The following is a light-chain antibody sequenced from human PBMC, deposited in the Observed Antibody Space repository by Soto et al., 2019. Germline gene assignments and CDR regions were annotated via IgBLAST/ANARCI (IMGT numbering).Light chain of an antibody. Sequence: DIQMTQSPSTLSASVGDRVTITCRASQSISSWLAWYQQKPGKAPKLLIYDASSLESGVPSRFSGSGSGTEFTRTISSLQPDDFATYYCQQWTFGQGTKVEIK. CDR1: QSISSW. J-gene: IGKJ1*01. CDR2: DAS. CDR3: QQWT. V-gene: IGKV1-5*01.